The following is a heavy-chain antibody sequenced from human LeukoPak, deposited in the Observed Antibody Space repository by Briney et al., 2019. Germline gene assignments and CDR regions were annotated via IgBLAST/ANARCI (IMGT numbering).Heavy chain of an antibody. V-gene: IGHV4-59*01. CDR3: ARDRPGGSSLDY. J-gene: IGHJ4*02. D-gene: IGHD6-13*01. CDR1: GFTFSDYY. CDR2: IDYAGRT. Sequence: PGGSLRLSCAASGFTFSDYYMSWIRQAPGKGLEWVGYIDYAGRTNYNPSLKSRVTISVDTSKNQFSLKLSSVTAADTAVYYCARDRPGGSSLDYWGQGTLVTVSS.